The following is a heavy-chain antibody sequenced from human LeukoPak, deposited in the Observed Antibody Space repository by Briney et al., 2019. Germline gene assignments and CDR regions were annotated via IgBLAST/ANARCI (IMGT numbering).Heavy chain of an antibody. CDR3: ARNFGYYDFWSGYYLGSGYFDY. V-gene: IGHV2-70*04. CDR2: IDWDDDK. J-gene: IGHJ4*02. D-gene: IGHD3-3*01. Sequence: SGPALVKPTQTLTLTCTFSGFSLRTRGMRVSWIRQPPGKALEWLSRIDWDDDKFYSTSLKTRLTISQDTSKNQVVLTMTNMDPVDTATYYCARNFGYYDFWSGYYLGSGYFDYWGQGTLVTVSS. CDR1: GFSLRTRGMR.